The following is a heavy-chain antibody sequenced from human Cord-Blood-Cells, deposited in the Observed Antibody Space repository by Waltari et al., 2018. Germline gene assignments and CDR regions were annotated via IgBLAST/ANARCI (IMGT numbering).Heavy chain of an antibody. CDR2: ISAYNGNT. D-gene: IGHD1-7*01. CDR1: GYTFTSSG. Sequence: QVQLVQSGAEVKKPGASVRVYCKASGYTFTSSGISWVRQAPGQGLEWMGWISAYNGNTNYAQKLQGRVTMTTDTSTSTAYMELRSLRSDDTAVYYCASPGETGTRWDDAFDIWGQGTMVTVSS. V-gene: IGHV1-18*04. J-gene: IGHJ3*02. CDR3: ASPGETGTRWDDAFDI.